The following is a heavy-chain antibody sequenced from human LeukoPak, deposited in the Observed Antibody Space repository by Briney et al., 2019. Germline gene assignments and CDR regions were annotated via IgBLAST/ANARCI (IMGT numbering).Heavy chain of an antibody. Sequence: PGGSLRLSCAASGFTFSSHAMHWVRQAPGKGLEWVGIISKDGSIKSYADSMKGRLTMSRDNSRNTLYLKMNSLRAEDTSIYYCVREQTIMAAAGLDYWGQGTLVTVSS. D-gene: IGHD6-13*01. CDR3: VREQTIMAAAGLDY. V-gene: IGHV3-30*01. CDR2: ISKDGSIK. CDR1: GFTFSSHA. J-gene: IGHJ4*02.